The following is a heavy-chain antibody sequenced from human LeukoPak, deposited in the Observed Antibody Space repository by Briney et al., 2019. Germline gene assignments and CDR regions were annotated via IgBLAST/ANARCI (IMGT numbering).Heavy chain of an antibody. D-gene: IGHD3-16*01. CDR3: ARFISLGA. V-gene: IGHV3-7*01. CDR1: GFTFNSYW. Sequence: PGGSLRLSCAASGFTFNSYWMSWVRQAPGKGLEWVANIKKDGSEKNYVDSEKGRFTISRDNAKNSLYLQMDSLRAEDTAVYYCARFISLGAWGQGTLVTVSS. J-gene: IGHJ5*02. CDR2: IKKDGSEK.